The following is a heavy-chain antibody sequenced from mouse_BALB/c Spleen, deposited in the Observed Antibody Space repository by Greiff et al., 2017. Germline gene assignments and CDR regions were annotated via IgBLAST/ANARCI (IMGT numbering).Heavy chain of an antibody. V-gene: IGHV2-2*02. CDR3: SGGNYDYDFAMDY. Sequence: VQLQESGPGLVQPSQSLSITCTVSGFSLTSYGVHWVRQSPGKGLEWLGVIWSGGSTDYNAAFISRLSISKDNSKSQVFFKMNSLQANDTAIYYCSGGNYDYDFAMDYWGQGTSVTVSS. CDR1: GFSLTSYG. CDR2: IWSGGST. J-gene: IGHJ4*01. D-gene: IGHD2-4*01.